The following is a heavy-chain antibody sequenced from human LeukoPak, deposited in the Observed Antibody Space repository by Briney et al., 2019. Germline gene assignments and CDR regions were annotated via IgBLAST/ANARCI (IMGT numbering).Heavy chain of an antibody. CDR2: IGGSGSST. D-gene: IGHD3-3*01. CDR3: TKDQSEGY. Sequence: GGSLRLSCAASGFTFSSYAMSWVRQAPGGGLEWLAAIGGSGSSTYYADSVKGRFTISRDNSKYTLYLHMNSLRVDDTAVYYCTKDQSEGYWGQGTLVTVSS. CDR1: GFTFSSYA. V-gene: IGHV3-23*01. J-gene: IGHJ4*02.